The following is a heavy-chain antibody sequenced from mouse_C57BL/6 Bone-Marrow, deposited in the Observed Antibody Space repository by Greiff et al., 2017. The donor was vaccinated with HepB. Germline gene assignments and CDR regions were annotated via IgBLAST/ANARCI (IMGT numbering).Heavy chain of an antibody. CDR3: ARHSSGYDYFDY. CDR1: GFTFSDYG. J-gene: IGHJ2*01. D-gene: IGHD3-2*02. V-gene: IGHV5-15*01. CDR2: ISNLAYSI. Sequence: EVQVVESGGGLVQPGGSLKLSCAASGFTFSDYGMAWVRQAPRKGPEWVAFISNLAYSIYYADTVTGRFTISRENAKNTLYLEMSSLRSEDTAMYYCARHSSGYDYFDYWGQGTTLTVSS.